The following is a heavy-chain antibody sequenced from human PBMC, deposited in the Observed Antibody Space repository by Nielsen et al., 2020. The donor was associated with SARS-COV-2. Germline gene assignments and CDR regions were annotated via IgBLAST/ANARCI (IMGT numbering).Heavy chain of an antibody. D-gene: IGHD3-3*01. CDR1: GGSISSYY. CDR3: ARVAIDDFWSGYYTYYMDV. Sequence: SETLSLTFTLSGGSISSYYWSWIRQPPGKGLEWIGYIYYSGSTNYNPSLKSRVTISVDTSKNQFSLKLSSVTAADTAVYYCARVAIDDFWSGYYTYYMDVWGKGTTVTVSS. V-gene: IGHV4-59*01. J-gene: IGHJ6*03. CDR2: IYYSGST.